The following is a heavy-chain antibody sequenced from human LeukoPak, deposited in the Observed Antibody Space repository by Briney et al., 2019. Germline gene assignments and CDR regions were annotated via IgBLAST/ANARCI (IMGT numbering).Heavy chain of an antibody. V-gene: IGHV3-23*01. Sequence: PGGSLRLSCAASGFTFSSYAMSWVRQAPGKGLEWVSAISGSGGSTYYADSVKGRFTISRDNSKNTLYLQMNSLRAEDTAVYYCAKDGTHDFWSGYHVYYFDYWGQGTLVTVSS. CDR2: ISGSGGST. J-gene: IGHJ4*02. CDR1: GFTFSSYA. CDR3: AKDGTHDFWSGYHVYYFDY. D-gene: IGHD3-3*01.